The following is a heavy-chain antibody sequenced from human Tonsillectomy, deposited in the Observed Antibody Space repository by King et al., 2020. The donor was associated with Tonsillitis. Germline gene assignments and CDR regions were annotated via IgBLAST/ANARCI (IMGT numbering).Heavy chain of an antibody. J-gene: IGHJ3*02. D-gene: IGHD3-22*01. CDR3: AKDYASYYYDSSGQGAFDI. CDR1: GFTFSSYG. Sequence: VQLVESGGGVVQPGRSLRLSCAASGFTFSSYGMHWGRQAPGKGLEWVAVISYDGSNKYYADSVKGRFTIPRDNSKNTLYLQMNSLRAEDTAVYYCAKDYASYYYDSSGQGAFDIWGQGTMVTVSS. CDR2: ISYDGSNK. V-gene: IGHV3-30*18.